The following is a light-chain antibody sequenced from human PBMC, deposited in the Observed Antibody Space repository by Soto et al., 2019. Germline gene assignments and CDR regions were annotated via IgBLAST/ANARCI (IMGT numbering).Light chain of an antibody. CDR3: QKYNNALGT. V-gene: IGKV1-27*01. J-gene: IGKJ1*01. Sequence: DIQMTQSPTSLSAFVGDRVTITCRASQGIGKYLAWYKQKPGEVPKLLIYTASTLQSGVPSRFSGRGSGTEFTLTISSLQPEDVATYYCQKYNNALGTFGQGTKVEIK. CDR1: QGIGKY. CDR2: TAS.